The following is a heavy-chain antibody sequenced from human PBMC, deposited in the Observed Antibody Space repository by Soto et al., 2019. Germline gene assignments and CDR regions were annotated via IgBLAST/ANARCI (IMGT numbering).Heavy chain of an antibody. J-gene: IGHJ1*01. V-gene: IGHV3-30-3*01. Sequence: GGSLRLSCAASGFTFSSYAMHWVRQAPGKGLEWVAVISYDGSNKYYADSVKGRFTISRDNSKNTLYLQMNSPRAEDTAVYYCASPSGPNDSSGYYYAHFQHWGQGTLVTVSS. CDR3: ASPSGPNDSSGYYYAHFQH. D-gene: IGHD3-22*01. CDR1: GFTFSSYA. CDR2: ISYDGSNK.